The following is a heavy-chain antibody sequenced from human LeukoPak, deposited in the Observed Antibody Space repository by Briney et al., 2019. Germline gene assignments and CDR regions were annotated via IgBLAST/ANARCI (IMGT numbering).Heavy chain of an antibody. CDR3: AREREQQLALYDAFDI. J-gene: IGHJ3*02. CDR2: INTNTGNP. V-gene: IGHV7-4-1*02. CDR1: GGTFSSYA. Sequence: ASVKVSCKASGGTFSSYAISWVRQAPGQGLEWMGWINTNTGNPTYAQGFTGRFVFSLDTSVSTAYLQISSLKAEDTAVYYCAREREQQLALYDAFDIWGQGTMVTVSS. D-gene: IGHD6-13*01.